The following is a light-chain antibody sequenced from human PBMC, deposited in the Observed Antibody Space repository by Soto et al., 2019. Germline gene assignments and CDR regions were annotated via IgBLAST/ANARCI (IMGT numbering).Light chain of an antibody. Sequence: EIVMTQSPATLSVSPGERVTLSRRASQSVSNNLAWYQQKPGQTPRLLIYGASTRATGIPARFSGSGSGTEFTLTISSLQSEDFAVYFCQQYNNWPPWTFGQGTKVEIK. J-gene: IGKJ1*01. CDR3: QQYNNWPPWT. CDR1: QSVSNN. V-gene: IGKV3-15*01. CDR2: GAS.